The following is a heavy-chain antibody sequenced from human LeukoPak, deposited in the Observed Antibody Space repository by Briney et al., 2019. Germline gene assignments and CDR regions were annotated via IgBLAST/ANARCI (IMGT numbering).Heavy chain of an antibody. D-gene: IGHD4-4*01. J-gene: IGHJ2*01. Sequence: SETLSLTCTVSGGSISSSSYYWGWIRQPPGKGLEWIGYIYYSGSTNYNPSLKSRVTISVDTSKNQFSLKLSSVTAADTAVYYCARNSNWWQPHWYFDLWGRGTLVTVSS. CDR1: GGSISSSSYY. CDR3: ARNSNWWQPHWYFDL. V-gene: IGHV4-61*05. CDR2: IYYSGST.